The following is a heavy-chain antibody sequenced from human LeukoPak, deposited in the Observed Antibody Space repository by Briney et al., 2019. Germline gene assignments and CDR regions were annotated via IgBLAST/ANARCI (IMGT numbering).Heavy chain of an antibody. Sequence: ASVKVSCKASGYTFTGYYMHWVRQAPGQGLEWMGWINPNSGGTNYAQKFQGRVTMTRDTSISTAYMELSRLRSDDTAVYYCASGLWFGELKERYFDYWGQGTLVTVSS. CDR3: ASGLWFGELKERYFDY. CDR2: INPNSGGT. CDR1: GYTFTGYY. V-gene: IGHV1-2*02. D-gene: IGHD3-10*01. J-gene: IGHJ4*02.